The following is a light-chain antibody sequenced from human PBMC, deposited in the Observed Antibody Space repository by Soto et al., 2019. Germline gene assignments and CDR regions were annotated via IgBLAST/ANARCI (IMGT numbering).Light chain of an antibody. CDR1: QSVSSY. CDR2: DAS. J-gene: IGKJ1*01. V-gene: IGKV3-11*01. Sequence: EIVVTQSPATLSLSPGERATLSCRASQSVSSYLAWYQQKPGQAPRLLIYDASNRATGIPARFSGSGSGTEFTLTIRRLEPEDFAVYFCQHYVYPQWTFGPGTKVDIK. CDR3: QHYVYPQWT.